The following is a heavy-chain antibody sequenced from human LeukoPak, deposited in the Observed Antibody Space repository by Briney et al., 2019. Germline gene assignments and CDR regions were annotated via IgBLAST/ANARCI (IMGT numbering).Heavy chain of an antibody. CDR2: IRYDGSNK. CDR3: ARAGGYCSGGSCYFPYYFDY. J-gene: IGHJ4*02. CDR1: GFTFSSYG. Sequence: GGSLRLSCAASGFTFSSYGMHWVRQAPGKGLEWVAFIRYDGSNKYYADSVKGRFTISRDNSKNTLYLHVNSLRPEDTAVYYCARAGGYCSGGSCYFPYYFDYWGQGTLVTVSS. V-gene: IGHV3-30*02. D-gene: IGHD2-15*01.